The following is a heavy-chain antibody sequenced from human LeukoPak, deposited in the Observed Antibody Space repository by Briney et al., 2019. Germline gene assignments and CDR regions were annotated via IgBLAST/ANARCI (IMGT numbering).Heavy chain of an antibody. V-gene: IGHV1-8*01. J-gene: IGHJ4*02. CDR1: GYTFTSYD. CDR2: MNPNSGNT. Sequence: GASVKVSCKASGYTFTSYDINWVRQATGQGLEWMGWMNPNSGNTGYAQKFQGRVTMTRNTSISTAYMELSSLRSEDTAVYYCAAALYYGSGSYSLFDYWGQGTLVTVSS. CDR3: AAALYYGSGSYSLFDY. D-gene: IGHD3-10*01.